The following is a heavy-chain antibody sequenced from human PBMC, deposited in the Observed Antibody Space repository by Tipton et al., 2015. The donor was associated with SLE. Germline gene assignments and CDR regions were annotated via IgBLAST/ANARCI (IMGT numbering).Heavy chain of an antibody. D-gene: IGHD6-19*01. J-gene: IGHJ4*02. CDR2: IYYSGST. CDR3: ARGRVAGTIFFDY. CDR1: GFTFSSYW. Sequence: LRLSCAASGFTFSSYWMHWVRQAPGKGLEWIGYIYYSGSTNYNPSLKSRVTISVDTSKNQFSLKLSSVTAADTAVYYCARGRVAGTIFFDYWGQGTLVTVSS. V-gene: IGHV4-59*08.